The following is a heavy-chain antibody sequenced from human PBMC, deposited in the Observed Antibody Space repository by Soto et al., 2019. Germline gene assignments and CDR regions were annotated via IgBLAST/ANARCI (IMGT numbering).Heavy chain of an antibody. J-gene: IGHJ3*02. CDR1: GYTFTSYA. Sequence: ASVKVSCKASGYTFTSYAMHWVRQAPGQRLEWMGWINAGNGNTKYSQKFQGRVTITRDTSASTAYMELSSLRSEDTAVYYCARVLGQLDAFDIWGQGTMVTVSS. D-gene: IGHD3-16*01. CDR3: ARVLGQLDAFDI. CDR2: INAGNGNT. V-gene: IGHV1-3*01.